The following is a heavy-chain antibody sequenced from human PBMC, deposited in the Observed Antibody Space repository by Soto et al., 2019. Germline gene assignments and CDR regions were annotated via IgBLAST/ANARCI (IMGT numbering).Heavy chain of an antibody. CDR2: IYYSGST. J-gene: IGHJ4*02. D-gene: IGHD1-26*01. Sequence: WETLSLTCTVSGGSISSSSYYWGWIRQPPGKGLEWIGSIYYSGSTYYNPSLKSRVTISVDTSKNQFSLKLSSVTAADAAVYYCATLRVGATRRAFDYWGPGTMVTVYS. CDR1: GGSISSSSYY. V-gene: IGHV4-39*01. CDR3: ATLRVGATRRAFDY.